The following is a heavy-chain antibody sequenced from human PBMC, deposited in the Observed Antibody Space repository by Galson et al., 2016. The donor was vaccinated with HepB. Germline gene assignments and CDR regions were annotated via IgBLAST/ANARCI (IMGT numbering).Heavy chain of an antibody. CDR2: IYYSGST. D-gene: IGHD5-24*01. J-gene: IGHJ3*02. Sequence: TLSLTCIVSGGSISSYYWSWIRQPPGKGLEWIGYIYYSGSTDYNPSLKSRVTMSVDTSKNQFSLKLSSVTAADTAVYYCATLSSRDGYHAFDIWGQGTMVTVSS. CDR1: GGSISSYY. CDR3: ATLSSRDGYHAFDI. V-gene: IGHV4-59*01.